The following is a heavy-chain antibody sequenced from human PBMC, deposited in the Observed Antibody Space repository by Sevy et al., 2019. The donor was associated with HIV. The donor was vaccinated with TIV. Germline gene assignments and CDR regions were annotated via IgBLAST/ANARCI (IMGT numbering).Heavy chain of an antibody. CDR1: GFAFTRAW. CDR2: IKSKIDGGTI. D-gene: IGHD2-8*02. Sequence: GGSLRLSCAASGFAFTRAWMSWVRQAPGKGLEWVGRIKSKIDGGTIDYAAPVKGRFTISRDDSKNTLYLQTNSLKTEDTAVYYCSTDPIIVLLVTDGMDVWGQGTTVTVSS. CDR3: STDPIIVLLVTDGMDV. J-gene: IGHJ6*02. V-gene: IGHV3-15*01.